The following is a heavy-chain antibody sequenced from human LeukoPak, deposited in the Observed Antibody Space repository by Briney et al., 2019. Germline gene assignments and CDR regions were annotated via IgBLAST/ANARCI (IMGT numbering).Heavy chain of an antibody. D-gene: IGHD2-2*01. J-gene: IGHJ4*02. CDR3: AKGYCSTSRCYLNPFDY. V-gene: IGHV3-23*01. Sequence: GGSLRLSCAASGFTFSSYAMSWVRQAPGKGPEWVSGISGSGGSTYYADSVKGRFTISRDNSKNTLHLQMNSLRAEDTAVFYCAKGYCSTSRCYLNPFDYWGQGTLVAVSS. CDR1: GFTFSSYA. CDR2: ISGSGGST.